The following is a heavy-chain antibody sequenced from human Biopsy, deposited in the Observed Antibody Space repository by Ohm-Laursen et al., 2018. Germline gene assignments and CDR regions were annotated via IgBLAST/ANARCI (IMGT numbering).Heavy chain of an antibody. CDR2: FAPENGKT. V-gene: IGHV1-24*01. Sequence: GALVKVSCKVSGYTLTELSMHWVRQAPGRGLEWMGGFAPENGKTIYAQKFQGRVTMTEDTSTDTAYMELSSLGSEDTAVYYCAADINVWNVNYWGQGTQVTVSS. J-gene: IGHJ4*02. CDR3: AADINVWNVNY. CDR1: GYTLTELS. D-gene: IGHD1-1*01.